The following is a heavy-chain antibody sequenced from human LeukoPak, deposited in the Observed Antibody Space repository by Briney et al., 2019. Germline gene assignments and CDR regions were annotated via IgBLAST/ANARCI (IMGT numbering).Heavy chain of an antibody. CDR3: ARDQSGKNGGFDY. CDR1: GGSFSGYY. V-gene: IGHV4-34*01. J-gene: IGHJ4*02. D-gene: IGHD7-27*01. CDR2: INHSGST. Sequence: PSETLSLTCAVYGGSFSGYYWSWIRQPPGKGLEWIGEINHSGSTNYNPSLKSRVTISVDTSKSQFSLKLSSVTAADTAVYYCARDQSGKNGGFDYWGQGTLVTVSS.